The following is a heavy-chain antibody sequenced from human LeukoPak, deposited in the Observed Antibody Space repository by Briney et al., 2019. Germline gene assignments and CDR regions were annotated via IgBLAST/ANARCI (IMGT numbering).Heavy chain of an antibody. CDR1: GFTFSSYG. D-gene: IGHD3-22*01. CDR2: ISYDGSNK. CDR3: AKDWDYYDSSGYPSH. J-gene: IGHJ4*02. V-gene: IGHV3-30*18. Sequence: GGSLRLSCAASGFTFSSYGMPWVRQAPGKGLEWVAVISYDGSNKYYADSVKGRFTISRDNSKNTLYLQMNSLRAEDTAVYYCAKDWDYYDSSGYPSHWGQGTLVTVSS.